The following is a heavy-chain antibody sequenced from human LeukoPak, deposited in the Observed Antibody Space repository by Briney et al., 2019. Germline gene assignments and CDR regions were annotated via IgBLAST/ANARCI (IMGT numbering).Heavy chain of an antibody. D-gene: IGHD1-26*01. J-gene: IGHJ4*02. CDR2: ISGSGAKT. Sequence: GGTLRLSCAASGFTFSSYGMSWVRQAPGKGLEWVSAISGSGAKTYYADFVKGRFTISRDNSKNTLYLQMNSLRAEDTAVYYCAKEYSGSFSPFPSYFDYWGQGTLVTVSS. V-gene: IGHV3-23*01. CDR1: GFTFSSYG. CDR3: AKEYSGSFSPFPSYFDY.